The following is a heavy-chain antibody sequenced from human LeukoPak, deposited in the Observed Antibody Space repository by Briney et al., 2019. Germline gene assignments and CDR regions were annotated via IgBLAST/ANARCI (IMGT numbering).Heavy chain of an antibody. CDR3: ARSRRGGVWGSYRTFFDY. J-gene: IGHJ4*02. D-gene: IGHD3-16*02. CDR1: GFTFSSYW. Sequence: GGSLRLSCAASGFTFSSYWMNWVRQTPGKGLEWVANIKQDGSEKYYVDSVKGRFTISRDNAKNSLYLQMNSLRAEDTAVYYCARSRRGGVWGSYRTFFDYWGQGTLVTVSS. CDR2: IKQDGSEK. V-gene: IGHV3-7*01.